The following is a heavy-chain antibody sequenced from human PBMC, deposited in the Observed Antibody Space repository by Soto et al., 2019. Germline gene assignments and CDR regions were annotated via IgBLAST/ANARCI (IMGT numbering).Heavy chain of an antibody. CDR2: ISAYNGNT. V-gene: IGHV1-18*01. CDR3: VSCSFYDSSSYYYDVMDF. D-gene: IGHD5-12*01. J-gene: IGHJ6*02. Sequence: ASVKPTCKASGYTITSTGISWGRQAPGQGLEWMGWISAYNGNTNYAQKLQGRVTMTTDTSTSTAYMELRSLRSEDTAVYYCVSCSFYDSSSYYYDVMDFCGQGSTVTVS. CDR1: GYTITSTG.